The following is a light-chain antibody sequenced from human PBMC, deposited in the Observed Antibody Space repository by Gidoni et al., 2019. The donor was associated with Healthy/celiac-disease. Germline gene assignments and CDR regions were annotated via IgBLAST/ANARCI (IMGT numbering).Light chain of an antibody. Sequence: SYELTQPPSVSASQGQTASITCSGGKLGEKYPCWYQQKPGQSLVLVIYQDSKRPAGIPERFSGSSSGNTATLTISGTQSMDEADYYCQAWDSSTAVFGGGTKLTVL. CDR1: KLGEKY. V-gene: IGLV3-1*01. CDR2: QDS. J-gene: IGLJ2*01. CDR3: QAWDSSTAV.